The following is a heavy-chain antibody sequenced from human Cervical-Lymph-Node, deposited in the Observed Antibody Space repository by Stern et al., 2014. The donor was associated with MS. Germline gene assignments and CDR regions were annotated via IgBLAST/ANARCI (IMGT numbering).Heavy chain of an antibody. Sequence: VQLVESGAEVKQPGSSVKVSCPTSGGTFSTFAIGWVRPAPGPGLAWLGGITPLCDAANYAQKFRVRRTITADESTRTAYMELSSLRPDDTAMYYCARGDSEAPIYYFDYWGQGTLVTVSS. CDR3: ARGDSEAPIYYFDY. J-gene: IGHJ4*02. V-gene: IGHV1-69*01. CDR2: ITPLCDAA. CDR1: GGTFSTFA. D-gene: IGHD2-21*01.